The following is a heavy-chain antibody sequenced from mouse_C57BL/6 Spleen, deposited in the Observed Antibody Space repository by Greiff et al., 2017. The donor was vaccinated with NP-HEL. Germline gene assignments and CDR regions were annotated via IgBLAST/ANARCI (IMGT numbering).Heavy chain of an antibody. J-gene: IGHJ1*03. CDR1: GYTFTSYW. D-gene: IGHD1-1*01. Sequence: QVHVKQPGAELVRPGTSVKLSCKASGYTFTSYWMHWVKQRPGQGLEWIGVIDPSDSYTNYNQKFKGKATLTVDTSSSTAYMQLSSLTSEESAVYYCARWYYYGSSYGWYFDVWGTGTTVTVSS. CDR2: IDPSDSYT. V-gene: IGHV1-59*01. CDR3: ARWYYYGSSYGWYFDV.